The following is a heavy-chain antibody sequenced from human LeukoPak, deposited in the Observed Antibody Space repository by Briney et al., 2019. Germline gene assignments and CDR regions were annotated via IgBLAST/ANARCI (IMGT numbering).Heavy chain of an antibody. CDR2: IYWDDDK. CDR1: GFSLSTSGVG. Sequence: SGPTLVKPTQTLTLTCTFSGFSLSTSGVGVGWIRQPPAKALEWLALIYWDDDKRYSPSLKSRLTITKDTSKNQVVLTMTNMDPVDTATYYCAHRPNSYDSSVLFDYWGQGTLVTVSS. CDR3: AHRPNSYDSSVLFDY. J-gene: IGHJ4*02. V-gene: IGHV2-5*02. D-gene: IGHD3-22*01.